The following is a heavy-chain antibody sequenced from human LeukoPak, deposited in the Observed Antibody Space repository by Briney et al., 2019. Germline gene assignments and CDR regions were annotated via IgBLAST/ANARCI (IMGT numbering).Heavy chain of an antibody. Sequence: SQTLSLTCAISGDSVSSNSAAWNWIRQSPSRGLEWLGRTYYRSKWYNDYAVSVKGRITVNPDTSKNQFSLQLNSLTPEDTAVYYCARDRGDPYCTGGNCYHNWFDPWGQGTLVTVSS. J-gene: IGHJ5*02. CDR1: GDSVSSNSAA. CDR2: TYYRSKWYN. V-gene: IGHV6-1*01. CDR3: ARDRGDPYCTGGNCYHNWFDP. D-gene: IGHD2-15*01.